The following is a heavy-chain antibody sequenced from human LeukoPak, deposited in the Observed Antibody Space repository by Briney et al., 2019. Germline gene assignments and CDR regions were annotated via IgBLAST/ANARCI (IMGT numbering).Heavy chain of an antibody. Sequence: GGSLRHSCAASGFTLSSYAMSWVRQAPGKGLEWVSAISGSGGSTYYADSVKGRFTISRDNSNNTLYLQMNSLRVGDKDVYYYAYSARSYGPQTDAFELRGQGTMVTVSS. D-gene: IGHD1-26*01. J-gene: IGHJ3*01. CDR3: AYSARSYGPQTDAFEL. CDR2: ISGSGGST. CDR1: GFTLSSYA. V-gene: IGHV3-23*01.